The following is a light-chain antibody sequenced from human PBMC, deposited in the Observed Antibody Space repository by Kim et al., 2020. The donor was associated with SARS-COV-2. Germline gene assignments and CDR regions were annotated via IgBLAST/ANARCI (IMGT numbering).Light chain of an antibody. CDR1: SSDVGGYNY. V-gene: IGLV2-8*01. J-gene: IGLJ3*02. CDR3: SSYAGSNKLM. CDR2: EVS. Sequence: GQSVTIPCTGTSSDVGGYNYVSWYQQHPGKAPKLMIYEVSKRPSGVPDRFSGSKSGNTASLTVSGLQAEDEADYYCSSYAGSNKLMFGGGTQLTV.